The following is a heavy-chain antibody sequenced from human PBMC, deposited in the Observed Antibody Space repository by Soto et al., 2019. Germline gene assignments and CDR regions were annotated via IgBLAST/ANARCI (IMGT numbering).Heavy chain of an antibody. CDR3: ARYRMYSSTSYYGMDV. CDR2: IDPSDSYT. V-gene: IGHV5-10-1*01. D-gene: IGHD6-19*01. CDR1: GYSFSSYW. Sequence: LGESLKISCKGSGYSFSSYWINWVRQMPGKGLEWMGRIDPSDSYTNCSPSFQGHVTISAGKSIGTAYLQWSSLKASDTATYYCARYRMYSSTSYYGMDVWGQGTTVTVSS. J-gene: IGHJ6*02.